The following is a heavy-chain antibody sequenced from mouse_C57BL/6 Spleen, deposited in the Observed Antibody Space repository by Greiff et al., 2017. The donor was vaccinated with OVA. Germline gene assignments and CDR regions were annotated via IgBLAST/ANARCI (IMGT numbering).Heavy chain of an antibody. CDR3: ARDEGYAMDY. CDR1: GYSITSGYY. Sequence: EVKLMESGPGLVKPSQSLSLTCSVTGYSITSGYYWNWIRQFPGNKLEWMGYISYDGSNNYNPSLKNRISITRDTSKNQFFVKLNSVTTEDTATYYCARDEGYAMDYWGQGTSVTVSS. CDR2: ISYDGSN. J-gene: IGHJ4*01. V-gene: IGHV3-6*01.